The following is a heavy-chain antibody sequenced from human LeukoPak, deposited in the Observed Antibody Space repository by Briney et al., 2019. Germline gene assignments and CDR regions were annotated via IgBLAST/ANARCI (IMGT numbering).Heavy chain of an antibody. CDR2: IYYSGST. CDR1: GGSISSGDYY. V-gene: IGHV4-30-4*01. J-gene: IGHJ3*02. CDR3: SCYSGLDAFDI. D-gene: IGHD2-15*01. Sequence: SQTLSLTCTVSGGSISSGDYYWSWIRQPPGKGLEWIGYIYYSGSTYYNPSLKSRVTISVDTSKNKFSLKLSSVTAADTAVYYCSCYSGLDAFDIWGQGTMVTVSS.